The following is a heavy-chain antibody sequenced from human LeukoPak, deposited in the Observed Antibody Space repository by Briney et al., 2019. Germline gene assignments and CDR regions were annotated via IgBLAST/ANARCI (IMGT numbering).Heavy chain of an antibody. V-gene: IGHV3-11*01. CDR1: GLTFSDSY. D-gene: IGHD6-13*01. Sequence: GPSLRPSCAASGLTFSDSYMSCISQAPGKGLGWVSYISNTGSPIYYADSVRGRFTISRDNVENSLYLQMNSLRAEDTAVYYCARDSRGYYYYGMDIWGQGTTVTVSS. CDR3: ARDSRGYYYYGMDI. J-gene: IGHJ6*02. CDR2: ISNTGSPI.